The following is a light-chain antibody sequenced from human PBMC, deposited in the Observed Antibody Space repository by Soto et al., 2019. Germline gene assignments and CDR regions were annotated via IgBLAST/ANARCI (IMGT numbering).Light chain of an antibody. CDR3: SSYTSSSTYV. V-gene: IGLV2-14*01. CDR1: SNHVGGYKY. CDR2: DVS. Sequence: SAPVSRSRWRAVSVPCGGRSNHVGGYKYVSWYQQYPGKAPKLMIYDVSNRPSGVSNRFSGSKSGNTASLTISGLQAEDEDDYYCSSYTSSSTYVFGTGTKVTVL. J-gene: IGLJ1*01.